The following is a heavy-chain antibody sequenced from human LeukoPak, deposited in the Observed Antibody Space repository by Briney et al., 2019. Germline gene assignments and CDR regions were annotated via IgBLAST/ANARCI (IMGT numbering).Heavy chain of an antibody. J-gene: IGHJ6*02. CDR2: ISYDESNK. CDR1: GFPFSSYA. Sequence: GGSLRLSCAASGFPFSSYAMHWVRQAPGKGLEWVAVISYDESNKYDADSVKGRFTIFRDNSKNTLYLQMNNLRAEDTAVYYCARGPDTMDVWGQGTTVTVSS. V-gene: IGHV3-30-3*01. CDR3: ARGPDTMDV.